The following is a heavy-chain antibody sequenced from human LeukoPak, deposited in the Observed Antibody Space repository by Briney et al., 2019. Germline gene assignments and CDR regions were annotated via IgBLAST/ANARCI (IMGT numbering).Heavy chain of an antibody. CDR2: INHSGST. CDR3: ARDSARPAGHDY. J-gene: IGHJ4*02. CDR1: GGSFSGYY. V-gene: IGHV4-34*01. Sequence: SETLSLTCAVYGGSFSGYYWSWIRQPPGKGLEWIGEINHSGSTNYNPSLKSRVTISVDTSKNQFSLKLSFVTAADTAVYYCARDSARPAGHDYWGQGTLVTVSS. D-gene: IGHD5-18*01.